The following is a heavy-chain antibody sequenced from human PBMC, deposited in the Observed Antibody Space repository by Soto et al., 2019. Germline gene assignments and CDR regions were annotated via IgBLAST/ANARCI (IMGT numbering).Heavy chain of an antibody. CDR2: ISYGGGTT. J-gene: IGHJ4*02. CDR3: VRGDNWSDEASDY. Sequence: HPGGSLRLSCAASEFTLSNYAMSWVRQAPGKGLEWVSAISYGGGTTYYADSVKGRFTISRDNSKNTLYLQMNSLRAEDTAIYYCVRGDNWSDEASDYWGQGTLVTVSS. V-gene: IGHV3-23*01. CDR1: EFTLSNYA. D-gene: IGHD1-1*01.